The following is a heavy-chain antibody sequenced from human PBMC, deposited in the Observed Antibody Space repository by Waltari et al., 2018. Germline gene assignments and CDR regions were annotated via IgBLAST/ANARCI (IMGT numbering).Heavy chain of an antibody. Sequence: VPLQQWGAGLLKTSETLYLTCAFYGGSSSSYYWRLIRQSPGKGLEWIGEIHQSGSTNYNPSLKGRVTISVVTAKNPFSLKLSSLTAADTAVYYCARLYCISTSFVPLDIWGQGTRVTVSS. CDR2: IHQSGST. CDR1: GGSSSSYY. D-gene: IGHD2-2*01. J-gene: IGHJ3*02. CDR3: ARLYCISTSFVPLDI. V-gene: IGHV4-34*01.